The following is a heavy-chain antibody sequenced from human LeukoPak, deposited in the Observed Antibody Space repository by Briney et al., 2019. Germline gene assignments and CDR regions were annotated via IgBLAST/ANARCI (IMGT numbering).Heavy chain of an antibody. J-gene: IGHJ4*02. D-gene: IGHD3-10*01. CDR1: GFTFRTYD. Sequence: GGSLRLSCAASGFTFRTYDMYGVRQAPGKGLEYVSAISSNGGSTYYANSVKGRFTISRDNSKNTLYLQMNSLRAEDTAVYDCAKDYGEGVQYYYGSGFFDYWGQGTLVTVSS. V-gene: IGHV3-64*01. CDR2: ISSNGGST. CDR3: AKDYGEGVQYYYGSGFFDY.